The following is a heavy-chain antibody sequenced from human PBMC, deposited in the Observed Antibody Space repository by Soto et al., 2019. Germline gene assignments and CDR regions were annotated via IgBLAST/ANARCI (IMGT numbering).Heavy chain of an antibody. V-gene: IGHV4-59*01. CDR2: IYYSGST. Sequence: SETLSLTCTASGGSISSYYCSCVRHPPLKGLEWIGYIYYSGSTNYNPSLKSRVTISVDTSKNQFSLKLSSVTAADTAVYYCARGYYGSGSYTLLFDCWGQGTLVTVSS. J-gene: IGHJ4*02. CDR3: ARGYYGSGSYTLLFDC. CDR1: GGSISSYY. D-gene: IGHD3-10*01.